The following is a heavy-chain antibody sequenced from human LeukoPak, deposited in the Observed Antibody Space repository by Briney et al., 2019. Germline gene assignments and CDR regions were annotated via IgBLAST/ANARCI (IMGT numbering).Heavy chain of an antibody. V-gene: IGHV1-24*01. CDR2: FDPEDGET. D-gene: IGHD3-10*01. Sequence: ASVKVSCKVSGYTLTELSMHWVRQAPGKGLEWMGGFDPEDGETIYAQKFQGRVTMTEDTSTDTAYMELSSLRAEDTAVYYCATVGGRTGXXSYYGXFXPWGQGXLVTV. CDR1: GYTLTELS. CDR3: ATVGGRTGXXSYYGXFXP. J-gene: IGHJ5*02.